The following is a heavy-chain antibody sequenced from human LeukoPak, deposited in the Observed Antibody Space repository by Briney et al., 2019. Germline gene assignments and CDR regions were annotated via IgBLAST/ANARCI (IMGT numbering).Heavy chain of an antibody. Sequence: GGSLRLSCTASKFTFSTYAMHWVRQAPGKGLEWVAAISYDGTNKYYADSVKGRFTISRDNSKNTLYLQMNSLRAEDTAVYYCAKDWHSGIDYWGQGTLVTVSS. CDR1: KFTFSTYA. D-gene: IGHD1-26*01. V-gene: IGHV3-30-3*01. CDR2: ISYDGTNK. CDR3: AKDWHSGIDY. J-gene: IGHJ4*02.